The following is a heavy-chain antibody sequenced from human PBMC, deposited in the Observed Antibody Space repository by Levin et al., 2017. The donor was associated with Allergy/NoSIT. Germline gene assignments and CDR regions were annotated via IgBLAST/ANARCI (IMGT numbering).Heavy chain of an antibody. V-gene: IGHV4-34*01. Sequence: SQTLSLTCAVYGGSFSDHYWSWSRQVPGRGLEWSGEINHSGSTDYNPSLKSRLTISVDTSKNQYSMKLSSVTAADTAVYYCARRDYIWGGYRHRAFDIWGQGTMVTVSS. CDR1: GGSFSDHY. CDR3: ARRDYIWGGYRHRAFDI. J-gene: IGHJ3*02. D-gene: IGHD3-16*02. CDR2: INHSGST.